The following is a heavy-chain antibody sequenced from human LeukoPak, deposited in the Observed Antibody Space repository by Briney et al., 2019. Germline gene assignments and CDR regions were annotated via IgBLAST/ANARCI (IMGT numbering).Heavy chain of an antibody. CDR3: AREDYSGSYKNWFDP. CDR2: IYYSGST. CDR1: GGSISSHY. J-gene: IGHJ5*02. V-gene: IGHV4-59*11. Sequence: SENLSLTCTVSGGSISSHYWSWIRQPPGKGLEWIGYIYYSGSTNYNPSLKSRVTISVDTSKNQFSLKLSSVTAADTAVYYCAREDYSGSYKNWFDPWGQGTLVTVSS. D-gene: IGHD1-26*01.